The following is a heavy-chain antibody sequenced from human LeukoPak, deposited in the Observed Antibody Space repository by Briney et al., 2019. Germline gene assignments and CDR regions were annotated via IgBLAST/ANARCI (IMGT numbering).Heavy chain of an antibody. D-gene: IGHD4-17*01. J-gene: IGHJ6*03. CDR2: IYTSGST. CDR3: ARQRRLRFYYYYMDV. Sequence: SETLSLTCTVSGGSISSYYWSWIRQPAGKGLEWIGRIYTSGSTNYNPSLKSRVTMSVDTSKNQFSLKLSSVTAADTAVYYCARQRRLRFYYYYMDVWGKGTTVTISS. CDR1: GGSISSYY. V-gene: IGHV4-4*07.